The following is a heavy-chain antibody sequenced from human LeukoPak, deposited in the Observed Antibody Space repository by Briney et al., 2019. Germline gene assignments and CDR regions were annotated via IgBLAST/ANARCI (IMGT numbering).Heavy chain of an antibody. D-gene: IGHD3-22*01. CDR1: GFDFNDFA. Sequence: PGGSLRLSCAASGFDFNDFAMTWVRQAPGKGLEWGSIMSGSGDTTEYAASVKGRFTISRDNAKKTLYLEMNSLRVEDTAIYYCAKDHVGIAMIVMVLDSSGQGTLVTVSS. CDR2: MSGSGDTT. V-gene: IGHV3-23*01. CDR3: AKDHVGIAMIVMVLDS. J-gene: IGHJ4*02.